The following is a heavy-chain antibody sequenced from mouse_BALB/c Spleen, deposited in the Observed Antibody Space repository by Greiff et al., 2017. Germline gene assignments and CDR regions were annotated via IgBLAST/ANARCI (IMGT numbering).Heavy chain of an antibody. D-gene: IGHD1-2*01. V-gene: IGHV5-17*02. Sequence: EVKLVESGGGLVQPGGSRKLSCAASGFTFSSFGMHWVRQAPEKGLEWVAYISSGSSTIYYADTVKGRFTISRDNPKNTLFLQMTSLRSEDTAMYYCARERSTAYFDYWGQGTTLTVSS. CDR3: ARERSTAYFDY. CDR2: ISSGSSTI. J-gene: IGHJ2*01. CDR1: GFTFSSFG.